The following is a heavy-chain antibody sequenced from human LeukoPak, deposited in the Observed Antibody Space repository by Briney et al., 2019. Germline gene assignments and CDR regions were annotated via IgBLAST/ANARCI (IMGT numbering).Heavy chain of an antibody. V-gene: IGHV2-70*11. CDR3: ARIGAYYYDSSGYYPDY. Sequence: SGPTLVNPTQTLTLTCTFSGFSLSTSGMCVSWIRQPPGKALEWLARIDWDDDKYYSTSLKTRLTISKDTSKNQVVLTMTNMDPVDTATYYCARIGAYYYDSSGYYPDYWGQGTLVTVSS. CDR2: IDWDDDK. CDR1: GFSLSTSGMC. D-gene: IGHD3-22*01. J-gene: IGHJ4*02.